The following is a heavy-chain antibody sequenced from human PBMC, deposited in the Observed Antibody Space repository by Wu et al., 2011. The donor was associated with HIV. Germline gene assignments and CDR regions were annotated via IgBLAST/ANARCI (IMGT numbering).Heavy chain of an antibody. CDR3: ARWIVATTNFDY. V-gene: IGHV1-69*06. Sequence: QVQLVQTGAEVKKPGASVKVSCKTSGYTFTSYGISWVRQAPGQGLEWMGRIIPIFGTANYAQKFQGRVTITADKSTSTAYMELSSLRSEDTAVYYCARWIVATTNFDYWGQGTLVTVSS. J-gene: IGHJ4*02. CDR1: GYTFTSYG. CDR2: IIPIFGTA. D-gene: IGHD5-12*01.